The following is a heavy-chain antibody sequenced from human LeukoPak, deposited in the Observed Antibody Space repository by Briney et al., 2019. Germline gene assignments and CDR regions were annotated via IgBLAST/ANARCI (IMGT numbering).Heavy chain of an antibody. V-gene: IGHV3-13*01. D-gene: IGHD7-27*01. CDR2: MSIAGGT. CDR3: ARDAAYLGFDL. Sequence: GGSLRLSCAASGFTVSTYDMHWVRQATGKGLEWVSTMSIAGGTYYAGSVKGRFTISRENAKNSLYLQMSSLRAGDTAVYYCARDAAYLGFDLWGRGTLVTVSS. CDR1: GFTVSTYD. J-gene: IGHJ2*01.